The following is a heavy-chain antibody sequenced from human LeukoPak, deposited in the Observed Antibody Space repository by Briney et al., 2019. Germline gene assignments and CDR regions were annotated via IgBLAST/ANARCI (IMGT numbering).Heavy chain of an antibody. D-gene: IGHD1-26*01. CDR3: AKTGSYSAFDY. Sequence: GRSLRLSCVASGFTFSSYAMHWVRQAPGKGLEWVAVISDDGSNKYYADSVKGRFTISRDNSKNTLYLQMNSLRAEDTAVYYCAKTGSYSAFDYWGQGTLVTVSS. J-gene: IGHJ4*02. CDR1: GFTFSSYA. CDR2: ISDDGSNK. V-gene: IGHV3-30*18.